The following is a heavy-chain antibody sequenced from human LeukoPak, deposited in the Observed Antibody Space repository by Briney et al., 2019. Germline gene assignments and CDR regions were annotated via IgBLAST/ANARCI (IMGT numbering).Heavy chain of an antibody. Sequence: PGGSLRLSCAASGFTFSSYAMSWVRQAPGKGLEWVSAISGSGGSTYYADSVKGRFTISRDNSKNTLYLQMNSLRAEHTAVYYCATDYYGSGSTYYWGQGTLVTVSS. CDR3: ATDYYGSGSTYY. D-gene: IGHD3-10*01. CDR1: GFTFSSYA. CDR2: ISGSGGST. J-gene: IGHJ4*02. V-gene: IGHV3-23*01.